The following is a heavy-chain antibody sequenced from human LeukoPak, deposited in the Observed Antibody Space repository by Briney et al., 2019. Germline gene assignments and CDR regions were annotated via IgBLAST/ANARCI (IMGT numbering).Heavy chain of an antibody. CDR3: ARDEIVGATSHLDY. D-gene: IGHD1-26*01. J-gene: IGHJ4*02. CDR2: INWNGGST. V-gene: IGHV3-20*04. CDR1: GFTFDDYG. Sequence: GGSLRLSCAASGFTFDDYGMSWVRQAPGKGLEWVSGINWNGGSTGYADSVKGRFTISRDNAKNSLYLQMNSLRAEDTALYYCARDEIVGATSHLDYWGQGTLVTVSS.